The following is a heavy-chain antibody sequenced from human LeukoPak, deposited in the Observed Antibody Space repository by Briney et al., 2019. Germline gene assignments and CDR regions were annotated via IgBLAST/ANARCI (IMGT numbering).Heavy chain of an antibody. CDR1: GYTFTSYY. CDR2: INPSGGST. Sequence: ASVKVSCKASGYTFTSYYMHWVRQAPGQGLEWMGIINPSGGSTSYAQKFQGRVTMTRDTPTSTVYMELSSLRSEDTAVYYCARDRYCSSTSCLATPQNGMDVWGQGTTVTVSS. J-gene: IGHJ6*02. CDR3: ARDRYCSSTSCLATPQNGMDV. V-gene: IGHV1-46*01. D-gene: IGHD2-2*01.